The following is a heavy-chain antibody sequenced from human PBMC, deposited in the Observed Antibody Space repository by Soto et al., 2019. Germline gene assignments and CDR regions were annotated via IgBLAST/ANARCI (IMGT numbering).Heavy chain of an antibody. CDR2: FSGGGSRT. CDR1: GLPFGNYA. V-gene: IGHV3-23*01. CDR3: AQDWGGSGDTYYPAF. D-gene: IGHD2-15*01. Sequence: EVKRWGSGGGLVKPGGSLGLSFTASGLPFGNYAMSWARKAPRKGREWVSGFSGGGSRTYYADSAKGRFTVSRDNSKNTLYLQMNSLRAEDTALYHCAQDWGGSGDTYYPAFWGQGTLVTVSS. J-gene: IGHJ4*02.